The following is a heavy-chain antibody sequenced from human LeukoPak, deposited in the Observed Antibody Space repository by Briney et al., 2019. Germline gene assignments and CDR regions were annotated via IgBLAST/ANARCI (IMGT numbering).Heavy chain of an antibody. J-gene: IGHJ4*02. CDR2: IDPSDSYT. Sequence: GESLKISCKGSGYSFTGYWISWVRQMPGKGLEWMGRIDPSDSYTNYSPSFQGHVTISADKSISTAYLQWSSLKASDTAMYYCARHNGSGSYYYFDYCGQGTLVTVSS. CDR1: GYSFTGYW. V-gene: IGHV5-10-1*01. D-gene: IGHD3-10*01. CDR3: ARHNGSGSYYYFDY.